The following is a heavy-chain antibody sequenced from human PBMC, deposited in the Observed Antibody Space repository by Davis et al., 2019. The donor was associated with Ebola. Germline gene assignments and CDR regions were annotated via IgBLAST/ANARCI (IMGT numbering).Heavy chain of an antibody. CDR1: GFTFSSYS. V-gene: IGHV3-21*01. D-gene: IGHD5-12*01. CDR3: ASRGYSGYEQRKDYFDY. J-gene: IGHJ4*02. Sequence: GGSLRLSCAASGFTFSSYSMNWVRQAPGKGLEWVSSISSSSSYTNYADSVKGRFTISRDNAKNSLYLQMNSLRAEDTAVYYCASRGYSGYEQRKDYFDYWGQGTLVTVSS. CDR2: ISSSSSYT.